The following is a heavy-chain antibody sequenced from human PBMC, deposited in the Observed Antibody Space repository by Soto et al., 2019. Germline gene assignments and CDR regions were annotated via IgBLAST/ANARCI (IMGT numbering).Heavy chain of an antibody. V-gene: IGHV3-23*01. D-gene: IGHD3-16*01. CDR3: VPGSSGAVGEDR. Sequence: PGGSLRLSCAASGLTFSGHAMTWVRQSPGKGLEWVSTISESGDTTYYADSVKGRFTISRDNSKNTLYLQMNSLGAEDTAVYYCVPGSSGAVGEDRWGQGTLVTVSS. CDR1: GLTFSGHA. CDR2: ISESGDTT. J-gene: IGHJ5*02.